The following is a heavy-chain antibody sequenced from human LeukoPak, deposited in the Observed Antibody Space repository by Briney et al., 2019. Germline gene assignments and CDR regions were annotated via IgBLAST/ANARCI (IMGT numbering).Heavy chain of an antibody. J-gene: IGHJ4*02. V-gene: IGHV1-69*02. Sequence: ASVKVSCKASGYTFTGYYMHWVRQAPGQGLEWMGRIIPILGIANYAQKFQGRVTITADKSTSTAYMELSSLRSEDTAVYYCATGTQYYYGSGSYRSWGQGTLVTVSS. D-gene: IGHD3-10*01. CDR3: ATGTQYYYGSGSYRS. CDR1: GYTFTGYY. CDR2: IIPILGIA.